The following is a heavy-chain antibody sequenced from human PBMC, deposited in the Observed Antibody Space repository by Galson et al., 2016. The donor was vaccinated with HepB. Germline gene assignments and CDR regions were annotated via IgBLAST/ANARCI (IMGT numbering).Heavy chain of an antibody. V-gene: IGHV3-23*01. CDR2: ISGRDGTT. Sequence: SLRLSCATSGYIFSSHGMSWFRQAPGKGLEWLSVISGRDGTTHYAESVRGRFTISRDNSKSTLYLQMNSLRAEDTAEYYWAKGGFTFQGVITNWGQGVPVFVTS. D-gene: IGHD3-10*01. CDR3: AKGGFTFQGVITN. CDR1: GYIFSSHG. J-gene: IGHJ4*02.